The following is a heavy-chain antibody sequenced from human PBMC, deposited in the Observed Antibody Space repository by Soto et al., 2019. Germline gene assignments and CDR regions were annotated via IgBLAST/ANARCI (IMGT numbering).Heavy chain of an antibody. Sequence: EVQLLDSGGGVVQPGGSLRLSCTASGFTFSSFGMSWVRQAPGKGLECVSAISDDGGSTYHADSVKGRFTISRDNSKNTLYLQMDSLRDEDTDLYFCAKVGSGGHHRALDRWGQGTMVTVSS. J-gene: IGHJ3*02. V-gene: IGHV3-23*01. CDR1: GFTFSSFG. D-gene: IGHD6-19*01. CDR2: ISDDGGST. CDR3: AKVGSGGHHRALDR.